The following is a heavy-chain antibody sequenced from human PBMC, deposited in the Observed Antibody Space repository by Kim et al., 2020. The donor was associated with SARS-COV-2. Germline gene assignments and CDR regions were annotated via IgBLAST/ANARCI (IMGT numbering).Heavy chain of an antibody. CDR1: GGSFSGYY. CDR2: INHSGST. CDR3: ARAIDYSNYYFDY. Sequence: SETLSLTCAVYGGSFSGYYWSWIRQPPGKGLEWIGEINHSGSTNYNPSLKSRVTISVDTSKNQFSLKLSSVTAADTAVYYCARAIDYSNYYFDYWGQGTLVTVSS. D-gene: IGHD4-4*01. V-gene: IGHV4-34*01. J-gene: IGHJ4*02.